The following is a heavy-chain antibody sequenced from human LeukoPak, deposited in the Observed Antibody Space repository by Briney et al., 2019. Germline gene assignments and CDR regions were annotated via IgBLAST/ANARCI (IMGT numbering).Heavy chain of an antibody. Sequence: KASETLSLTCTVSGGSISSYYWSWIRQPPGKGLEWIGYIYYSGSTNYNPSLKSRVTISVDTSKNQFSLKLSSVTAADTAVYYCARALGIVVAPDIWGQGTMVTVSS. D-gene: IGHD6-19*01. CDR3: ARALGIVVAPDI. CDR2: IYYSGST. J-gene: IGHJ3*02. CDR1: GGSISSYY. V-gene: IGHV4-59*01.